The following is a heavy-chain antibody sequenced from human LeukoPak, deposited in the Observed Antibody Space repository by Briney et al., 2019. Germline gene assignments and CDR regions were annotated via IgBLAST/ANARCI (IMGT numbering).Heavy chain of an antibody. CDR2: INSDGSST. D-gene: IGHD6-19*01. CDR1: GFTFSSYR. Sequence: GGSLRLSCAASGFTFSSYRMHWVRQAPGKGLVWVSRINSDGSSTSYADSVKGRFTISRDNTKNTLYLQMNSLRAEDTAVYYCARATRIYSSGWYYSFDYWGQGTLVTVSS. J-gene: IGHJ4*02. CDR3: ARATRIYSSGWYYSFDY. V-gene: IGHV3-74*01.